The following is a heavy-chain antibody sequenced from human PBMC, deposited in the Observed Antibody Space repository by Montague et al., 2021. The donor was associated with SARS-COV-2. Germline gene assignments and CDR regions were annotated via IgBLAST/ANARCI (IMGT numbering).Heavy chain of an antibody. D-gene: IGHD3-10*01. Sequence: SETLSLTCTVSGVSITRNYYWGWIRQPPGKGLEWVGSIYYSGTTFFNPSLESRLTISVDASKNQFSLNLTSVTAADTAVFYCARPLVRGVPKVFDIWGQGAMVIVSS. CDR3: ARPLVRGVPKVFDI. V-gene: IGHV4-39*01. CDR1: GVSITRNYY. CDR2: IYYSGTT. J-gene: IGHJ3*02.